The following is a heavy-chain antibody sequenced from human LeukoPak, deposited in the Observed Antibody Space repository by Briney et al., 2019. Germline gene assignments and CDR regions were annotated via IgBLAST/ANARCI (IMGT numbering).Heavy chain of an antibody. CDR1: GFTFSIYS. Sequence: GGSLRLSCAASGFTFSIYSMNWVRQAPGKGLEWVSSISSSSSYIYYADSLKGRFTISIDNAKNSLYLQMNSLRAEDTAVYYCARARNDYGDYVFDFWGQGTLVTVSS. V-gene: IGHV3-21*01. J-gene: IGHJ4*02. CDR3: ARARNDYGDYVFDF. CDR2: ISSSSSYI. D-gene: IGHD4-17*01.